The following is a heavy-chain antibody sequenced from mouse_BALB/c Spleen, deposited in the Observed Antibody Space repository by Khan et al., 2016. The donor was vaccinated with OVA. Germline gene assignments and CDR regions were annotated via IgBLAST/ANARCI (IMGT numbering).Heavy chain of an antibody. J-gene: IGHJ4*01. V-gene: IGHV5-9-3*01. CDR1: GFTFSSFA. CDR2: ISTGGHYT. CDR3: ASSLVDYYGMEY. Sequence: EVELVESGGGVVKPGGSLKLSCSASGFTFSSFAMSWVRQTPAKRLEWVATISTGGHYTFYPDSVKGRFTISRDNARNTLYLQMSSLRSEDTAMYYCASSLVDYYGMEYWGQGTSVTVSS. D-gene: IGHD2-12*01.